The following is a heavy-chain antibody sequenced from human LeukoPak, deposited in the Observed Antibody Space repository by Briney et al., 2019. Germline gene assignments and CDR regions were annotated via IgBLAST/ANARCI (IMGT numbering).Heavy chain of an antibody. J-gene: IGHJ4*02. CDR1: GGSISSGSYY. CDR2: IYTSGST. CDR3: ARENSLYCGGDCYSNYFDY. D-gene: IGHD2-21*01. Sequence: SETLSLTCTVSGGSISSGSYYWSWIRQPAGKGLEWIGRIYTSGSTNYNPSLKSRVTISVDTSKNQFSLKLSSVTAADTAVYYCARENSLYCGGDCYSNYFDYWGQGTLVTVSS. V-gene: IGHV4-61*02.